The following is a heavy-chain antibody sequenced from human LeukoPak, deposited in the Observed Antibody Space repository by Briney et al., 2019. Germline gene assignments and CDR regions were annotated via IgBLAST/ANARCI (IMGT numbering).Heavy chain of an antibody. J-gene: IGHJ4*02. CDR3: ARDLQGFIRVTPFDY. Sequence: PGRSLRLSCAASGLTFRSHGMHWVRQAPGKGLEWVAVIWYDGSKKYYADSVKGRFTISRDNSKNTLYLQMNSLRAEDTAVYYCARDLQGFIRVTPFDYWGQGTLVTVSS. CDR1: GLTFRSHG. D-gene: IGHD2-21*02. CDR2: IWYDGSKK. V-gene: IGHV3-33*01.